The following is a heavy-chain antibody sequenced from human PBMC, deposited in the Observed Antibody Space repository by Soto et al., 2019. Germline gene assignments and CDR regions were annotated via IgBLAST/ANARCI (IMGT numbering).Heavy chain of an antibody. D-gene: IGHD3-10*01. CDR1: GGSISSGGYY. J-gene: IGHJ4*02. V-gene: IGHV4-31*03. Sequence: SETLSLTCTVSGGSISSGGYYWSWIRQHPGKGLEWIGYIYYSGSTYYNPSLKSRVTISVDTSKNQFSLKLSSVTAADTAVYYCAREVYREYYFDYWGQGTLVTVYS. CDR2: IYYSGST. CDR3: AREVYREYYFDY.